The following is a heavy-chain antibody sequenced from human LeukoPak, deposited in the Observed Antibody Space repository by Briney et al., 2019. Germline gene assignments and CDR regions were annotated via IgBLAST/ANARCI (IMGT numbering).Heavy chain of an antibody. V-gene: IGHV1-18*01. D-gene: IGHD2-15*01. Sequence: ASVKVSCKASGYTITSYGISWVRQAPGQGHEWMGWISAYNGNTNYAQKLQGRVTMTTDTSTSTAYMELRSLGSDDTAVYYCARVAFDDAFDIWGQGTMVTVSS. CDR2: ISAYNGNT. CDR1: GYTITSYG. J-gene: IGHJ3*02. CDR3: ARVAFDDAFDI.